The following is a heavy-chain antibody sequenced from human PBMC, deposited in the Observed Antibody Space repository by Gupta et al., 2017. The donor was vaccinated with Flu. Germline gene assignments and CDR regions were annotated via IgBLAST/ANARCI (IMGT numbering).Heavy chain of an antibody. CDR1: GFTFINYE. D-gene: IGHD3-9*01. Sequence: EVQLVESGGGLVQPGRSLRLSCAASGFTFINYEMNWVRQAPGKGLEWVSYISSSGSSIYYADSVKGRFTISRDNAKNSLYLHMHTLRAEXTXVYDCAXAFDPIHSYGMDVWGQGTTVTVS. CDR3: AXAFDPIHSYGMDV. J-gene: IGHJ6*02. CDR2: ISSSGSSI. V-gene: IGHV3-48*03.